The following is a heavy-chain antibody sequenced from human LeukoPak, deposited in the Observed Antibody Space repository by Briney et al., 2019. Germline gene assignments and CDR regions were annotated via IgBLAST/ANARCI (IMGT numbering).Heavy chain of an antibody. Sequence: ESLKSSCQVFGYSFTSYWIGWARQMPGKGLEWMGIIFPADSDARYSPSFQGQVTISVDKSISTAYLQWSSLKASDTAMYYCARHRGGDYFDYWGQGTLVSVSS. CDR3: ARHRGGDYFDY. J-gene: IGHJ4*02. D-gene: IGHD4-17*01. CDR1: GYSFTSYW. V-gene: IGHV5-51*01. CDR2: IFPADSDA.